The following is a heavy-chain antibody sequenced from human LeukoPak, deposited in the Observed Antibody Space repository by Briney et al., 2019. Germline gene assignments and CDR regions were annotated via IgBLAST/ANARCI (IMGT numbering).Heavy chain of an antibody. Sequence: ASVKVSCKASGYTFTGYYMHWVRQAPGQGLEWMGWINPNSGGTNYAQKFQGWVTMTRDTSISTVYMELSSLRSEDTAVYYCARDQQSISSYYYYYMDVWGKGTTVTVSS. D-gene: IGHD3-3*02. CDR2: INPNSGGT. CDR3: ARDQQSISSYYYYYMDV. CDR1: GYTFTGYY. J-gene: IGHJ6*03. V-gene: IGHV1-2*04.